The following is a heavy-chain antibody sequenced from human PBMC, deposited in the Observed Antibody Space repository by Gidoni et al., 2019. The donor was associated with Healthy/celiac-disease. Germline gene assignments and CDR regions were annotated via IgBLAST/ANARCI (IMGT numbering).Heavy chain of an antibody. D-gene: IGHD1-20*01. CDR1: GFTFSSYG. Sequence: QVQLVESGGGVVQPGRSLRLSCAASGFTFSSYGMHWVRQAPGKGLEWVAVIWYDGSNKYYADSVKGRFTISRDNSKNTLYLQMNSLRAEDTAVYYCARAGLTLWVDYWGQGTLVTVSS. CDR2: IWYDGSNK. V-gene: IGHV3-33*01. J-gene: IGHJ4*02. CDR3: ARAGLTLWVDY.